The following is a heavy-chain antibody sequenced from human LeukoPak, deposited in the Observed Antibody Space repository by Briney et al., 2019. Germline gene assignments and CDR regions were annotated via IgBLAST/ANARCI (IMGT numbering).Heavy chain of an antibody. CDR1: GFTFDDHG. J-gene: IGHJ6*03. CDR3: AVNSGSGYYFYMDV. D-gene: IGHD6-19*01. V-gene: IGHV3-20*04. Sequence: PGGSLRLSCAASGFTFDDHGMSWVRQAPGKGLEWVSGINWSGGSTGYADSVKGRFTISRDNAKNSLDLQMNSLRAEDAALYYCAVNSGSGYYFYMDVWGKGTTVTVSS. CDR2: INWSGGST.